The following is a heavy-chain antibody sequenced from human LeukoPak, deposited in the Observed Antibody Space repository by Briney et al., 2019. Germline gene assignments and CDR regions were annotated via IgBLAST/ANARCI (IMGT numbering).Heavy chain of an antibody. Sequence: GGSLRLSCAASGFTFTSYNMNWVRQAPGKGLEWVSSISSSTYIYYADSVKGRFTISRDNAKNSLYLQMNSLRAEDTAVYYCYSMIVLGIRVINDYWGQGTLVTVSS. D-gene: IGHD3-22*01. CDR1: GFTFTSYN. J-gene: IGHJ4*02. V-gene: IGHV3-21*01. CDR3: YSMIVLGIRVINDY. CDR2: ISSSTYI.